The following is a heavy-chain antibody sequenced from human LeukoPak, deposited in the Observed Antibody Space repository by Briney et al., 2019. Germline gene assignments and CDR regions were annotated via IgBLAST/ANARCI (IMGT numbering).Heavy chain of an antibody. J-gene: IGHJ3*01. V-gene: IGHV3-9*03. D-gene: IGHD3-10*01. CDR1: GFTFDDYA. CDR3: AKALYGSGSLSSFGL. Sequence: PGGSLRLSCAASGFTFDDYAMHWVRQAPGKGLEWVSGISWNSASIGYVDSVKGRFTISRDNAKNSLYLQMTSLSAEDMAMYYCAKALYGSGSLSSFGLWGQGTMVTVSS. CDR2: ISWNSASI.